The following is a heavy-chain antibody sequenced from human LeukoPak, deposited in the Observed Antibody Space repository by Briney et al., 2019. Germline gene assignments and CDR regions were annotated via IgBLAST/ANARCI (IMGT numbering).Heavy chain of an antibody. CDR2: IYSGGST. CDR3: ARVHRWLQYDY. D-gene: IGHD5-24*01. Sequence: GGSLRLSCAASGFTVSSNYMSWVRQAPGKGLEWVSVIYSGGSTYYADSVKGRFTISRDNSKNTLYLQMNSLRAEDTAVYYRARVHRWLQYDYWGQGTLVTVSS. CDR1: GFTVSSNY. V-gene: IGHV3-66*01. J-gene: IGHJ4*02.